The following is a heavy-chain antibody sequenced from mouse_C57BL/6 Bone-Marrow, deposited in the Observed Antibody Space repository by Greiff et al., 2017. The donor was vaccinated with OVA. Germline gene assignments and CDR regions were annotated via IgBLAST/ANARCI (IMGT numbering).Heavy chain of an antibody. D-gene: IGHD4-1*01. CDR1: GFTFSDSW. CDR3: TSGTGWGFAY. CDR2: IRNKANNHAS. J-gene: IGHJ3*01. V-gene: IGHV6-6*01. Sequence: EVQLEESGGGLVQPGGSMKLSCAASGFTFSDSWMDWVRQSPEKGLEWVAEIRNKANNHASYYAVTVKGRFTISRDDSNSSVYLQMSSLRAEDTGIYYCTSGTGWGFAYWGQGTMVTVSA.